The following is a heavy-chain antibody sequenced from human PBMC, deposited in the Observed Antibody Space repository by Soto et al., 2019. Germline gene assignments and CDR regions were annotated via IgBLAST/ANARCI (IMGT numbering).Heavy chain of an antibody. CDR2: IYPGDSDT. J-gene: IGHJ6*02. Sequence: GESLKISCKGSGYSFTSYWIGWVRQMPGKGLEWMGIIYPGDSDTRYSPSFQGQVTISADKSISTAYLQWSSLKASDTAMYYCASDSGSYYDGYYYYYGMDVWGQGTTVTV. CDR3: ASDSGSYYDGYYYYYGMDV. V-gene: IGHV5-51*01. CDR1: GYSFTSYW. D-gene: IGHD1-26*01.